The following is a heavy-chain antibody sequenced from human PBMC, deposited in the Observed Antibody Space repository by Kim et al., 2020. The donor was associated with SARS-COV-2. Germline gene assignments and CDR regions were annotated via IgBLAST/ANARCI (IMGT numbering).Heavy chain of an antibody. V-gene: IGHV3-43*01. D-gene: IGHD3-22*01. CDR3: AKDGVATPDYDRSRDKGGFDA. CDR1: GFKFNDYT. Sequence: GGSLRLSCAASGFKFNDYTMHWIRQVPGKGLEWVALISWDSVNIYYADSVKGRFIISRDNAKGSLYLQMNSLRTEDTATYYCAKDGVATPDYDRSRDKGGFDAWGQGAVVTVPS. J-gene: IGHJ4*02. CDR2: ISWDSVNI.